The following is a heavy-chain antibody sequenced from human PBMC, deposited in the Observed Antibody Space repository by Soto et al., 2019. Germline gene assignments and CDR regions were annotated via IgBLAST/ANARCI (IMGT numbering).Heavy chain of an antibody. J-gene: IGHJ4*01. Sequence: PGGSLRLSCIASGVSFDTYWMYWVRQAPGKGLVWVSRINGDGSITTYADSVQGRFSISRDNARNTLYLQMDSLRAEDSAVYFCARGIFSGSRFDYWGPGTRVTVSS. V-gene: IGHV3-74*01. CDR1: GVSFDTYW. D-gene: IGHD6-13*01. CDR2: INGDGSIT. CDR3: ARGIFSGSRFDY.